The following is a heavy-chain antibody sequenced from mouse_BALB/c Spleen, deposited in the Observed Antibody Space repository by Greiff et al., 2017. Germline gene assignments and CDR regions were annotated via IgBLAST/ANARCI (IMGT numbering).Heavy chain of an antibody. CDR2: IWAGGST. CDR3: ARDNIYYGNYYAMDY. CDR1: GFSLTSYG. Sequence: VQLVESGPGLVAPSQSLSITCTVSGFSLTSYGVHWVRQPPGKGLEWLGVIWAGGSTNYNSALMSRLSISKDNSKGQVFLKMNSLQTDDTAMYYCARDNIYYGNYYAMDYWGQGTSVTVSS. J-gene: IGHJ4*01. V-gene: IGHV2-9*02. D-gene: IGHD2-1*01.